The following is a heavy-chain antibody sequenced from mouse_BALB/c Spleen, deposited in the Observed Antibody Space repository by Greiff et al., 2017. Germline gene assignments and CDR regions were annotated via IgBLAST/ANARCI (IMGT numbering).Heavy chain of an antibody. J-gene: IGHJ1*01. CDR1: GFTFSSFG. CDR3: ARQGTGTYWYFDV. D-gene: IGHD4-1*01. Sequence: EVNVVESGGGLVQPGGSRKLSCAASGFTFSSFGMHWVRQAPEKGLEWVAYISSGSSTIYYADTVKGRFTISRDNPKNTLFLQMTSLRSEDTAMYYCARQGTGTYWYFDVWGAGTTVTVSS. V-gene: IGHV5-17*02. CDR2: ISSGSSTI.